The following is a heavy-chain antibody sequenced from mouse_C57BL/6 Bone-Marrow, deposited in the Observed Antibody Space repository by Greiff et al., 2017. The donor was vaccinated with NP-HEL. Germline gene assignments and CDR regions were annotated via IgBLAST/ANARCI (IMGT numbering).Heavy chain of an antibody. CDR1: GYTFTSYW. Sequence: QVQLQQPGAELVKPGASVKLSCKASGYTFTSYWMHWVKQRPGQGLEWIGMIHPNSGSTNYNEKFKSKATLTVDKSSSTAYMQRSSLTSEDSAVYDCSMVKGYWDFDVCGTGTTVTVSS. CDR3: SMVKGYWDFDV. V-gene: IGHV1-64*01. J-gene: IGHJ1*03. D-gene: IGHD2-2*01. CDR2: IHPNSGST.